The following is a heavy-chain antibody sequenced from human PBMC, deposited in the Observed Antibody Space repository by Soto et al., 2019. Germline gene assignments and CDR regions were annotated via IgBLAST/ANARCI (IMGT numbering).Heavy chain of an antibody. CDR2: IRSKAYGGTT. D-gene: IGHD3-3*01. V-gene: IGHV3-49*04. J-gene: IGHJ6*02. CDR1: GFSSGDYA. Sequence: GGSLRLSCTGSGFSSGDYAMSWVRQAPGKGLEWVGFIRSKAYGGTTEYAASVKGRFTISRDDSKNIAYLQMDSLKTEDTAVYYRTRRKEFFVRFYYYAMDVWGQGTTVTVSS. CDR3: TRRKEFFVRFYYYAMDV.